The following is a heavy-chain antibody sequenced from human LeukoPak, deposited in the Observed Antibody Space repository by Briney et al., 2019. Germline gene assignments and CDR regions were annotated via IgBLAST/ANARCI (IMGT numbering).Heavy chain of an antibody. J-gene: IGHJ4*02. CDR3: ARRGWGAPYFDY. Sequence: PSETLSLTCTVSGGSMNSDYWSWIRQPAGKGLEWIGRIYTSGGGGRIYSSGGTSYNPSLKSRVTMSLDTSKNQLSLKLKSVTAADTAVYYCARRGWGAPYFDYWGQGTLVTVSS. CDR2: IYSSGGT. D-gene: IGHD6-19*01. CDR1: GGSMNSDY. V-gene: IGHV4-4*07.